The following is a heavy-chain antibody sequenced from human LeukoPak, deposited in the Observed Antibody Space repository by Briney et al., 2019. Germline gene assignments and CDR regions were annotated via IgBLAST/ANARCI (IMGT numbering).Heavy chain of an antibody. CDR2: IRGSGDRT. CDR3: AKDRVGAILYFDY. D-gene: IGHD1-26*01. J-gene: IGHJ4*02. Sequence: GGSLRLSCAASGFTFSSYAMSWVRQAPGKGLEWVSAIRGSGDRTHYADSVKGRFTISRDNSKNTLYLEMSSLRAEDTAIYYCAKDRVGAILYFDYWGQGSLVTVSS. V-gene: IGHV3-23*01. CDR1: GFTFSSYA.